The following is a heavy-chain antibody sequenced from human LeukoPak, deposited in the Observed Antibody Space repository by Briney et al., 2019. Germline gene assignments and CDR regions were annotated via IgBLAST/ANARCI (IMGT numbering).Heavy chain of an antibody. CDR3: ARVYGSEIDY. V-gene: IGHV3-30*03. Sequence: GGSLRLSCAASGFGFGSYNMYWVRQAPGKGLEWVTLISFDGNDKKYADSVKGRFTVSRDNSRNTLFLQMNSLRPEDTAVYYCARVYGSEIDYWGQGTLVTVSP. D-gene: IGHD3-10*01. CDR2: ISFDGNDK. CDR1: GFGFGSYN. J-gene: IGHJ4*02.